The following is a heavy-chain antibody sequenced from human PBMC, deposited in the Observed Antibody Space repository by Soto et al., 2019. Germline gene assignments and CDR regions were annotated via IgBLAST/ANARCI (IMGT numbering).Heavy chain of an antibody. D-gene: IGHD3-16*01. CDR1: GFTFSSYI. J-gene: IGHJ4*02. Sequence: EVQLLESGGGLVQPGGSLRLSCAASGFTFSSYIMSWVRQAPGKGLEWVSAISGSGDNTYHADSVKGRFTISRDHSKDTLYLHMNSLRAEDTAVYYCAKAPWGNNYVAYWGQGTLVTVSS. CDR2: ISGSGDNT. CDR3: AKAPWGNNYVAY. V-gene: IGHV3-23*01.